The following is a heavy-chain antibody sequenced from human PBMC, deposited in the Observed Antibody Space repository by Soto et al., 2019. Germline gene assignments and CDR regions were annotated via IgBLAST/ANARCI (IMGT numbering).Heavy chain of an antibody. CDR1: GGSFSGYY. CDR2: INHSGST. J-gene: IGHJ4*02. V-gene: IGHV4-34*01. D-gene: IGHD6-19*01. CDR3: ANVEYSSGWSFDY. Sequence: PSETLSLTCAVYGGSFSGYYWSWIRQPPGKGLEWIGEINHSGSTNYNPSLKSRVTISVDTSKNQFSLKLSSVTAADTAVYYCANVEYSSGWSFDYWGQGTLVTVSS.